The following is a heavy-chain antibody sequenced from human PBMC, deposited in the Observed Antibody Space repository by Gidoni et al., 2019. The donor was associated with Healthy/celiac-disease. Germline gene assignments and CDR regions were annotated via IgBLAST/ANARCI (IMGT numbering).Heavy chain of an antibody. D-gene: IGHD6-19*01. J-gene: IGHJ4*02. CDR2: IKSKTDGGTT. Sequence: EVQLVDAGGGLVKPGRSLRLSCAASGSTFSNAWRSWVRQALGKGLEWVGRIKSKTDGGTTDYAATVKGRFTISRDDSKNTLYLQMNSLKTEDTAVYYCMLGTVAGMPWHYWGQGTLVTVSS. CDR1: GSTFSNAW. CDR3: MLGTVAGMPWHY. V-gene: IGHV3-15*01.